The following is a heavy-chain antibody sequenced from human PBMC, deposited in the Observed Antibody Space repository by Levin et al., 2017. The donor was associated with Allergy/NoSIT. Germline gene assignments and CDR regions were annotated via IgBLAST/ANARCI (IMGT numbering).Heavy chain of an antibody. CDR1: GFTFSSYG. Sequence: AGGSLRLSCAASGFTFSSYGMHWVRQAPGKGLEWVAVISYDGSNKYYADSVKGRFTISRDNSKNTLYLQMNSLRAEDTAVYYCAKDEGSSSWYNYWGQGTLVTVSS. D-gene: IGHD6-13*01. CDR2: ISYDGSNK. V-gene: IGHV3-30*18. CDR3: AKDEGSSSWYNY. J-gene: IGHJ4*02.